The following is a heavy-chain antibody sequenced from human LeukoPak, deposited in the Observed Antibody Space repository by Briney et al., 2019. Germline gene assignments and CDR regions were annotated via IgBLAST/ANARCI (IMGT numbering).Heavy chain of an antibody. J-gene: IGHJ6*03. Sequence: SETLSLTCTVSGGSISSYYWSWIRQPPGKGLEWIGEINHSGSTNYNPSLKSRVTISVDTSKNQFSLKLSSVTAADTAVYYCAKFSTPLSMDVWGKGTTVTVSS. CDR2: INHSGST. D-gene: IGHD2-15*01. V-gene: IGHV4-34*01. CDR1: GGSISSYY. CDR3: AKFSTPLSMDV.